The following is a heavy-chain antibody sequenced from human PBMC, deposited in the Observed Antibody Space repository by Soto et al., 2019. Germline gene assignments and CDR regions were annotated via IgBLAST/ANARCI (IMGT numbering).Heavy chain of an antibody. Sequence: SETLSLTCTVSGGSISSGCDYWSWIRQHPGKGLEWIGYIYYSGSTYYNPSLKSRVTISVDTSKNQFSLKLSSVTAADTAVYYCARAPYDYIWGSYAPFWFDPWGQGTLVTVSS. CDR2: IYYSGST. J-gene: IGHJ5*02. CDR3: ARAPYDYIWGSYAPFWFDP. D-gene: IGHD3-16*01. CDR1: GGSISSGCDY. V-gene: IGHV4-31*03.